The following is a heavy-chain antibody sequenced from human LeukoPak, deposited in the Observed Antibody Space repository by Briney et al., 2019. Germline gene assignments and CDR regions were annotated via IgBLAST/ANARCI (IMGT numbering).Heavy chain of an antibody. CDR2: IYYSGST. CDR1: GGSFSDYY. J-gene: IGHJ4*02. Sequence: SETLSLTCAVYGGSFSDYYWSWIRQPPGKGLEWIGYIYYSGSTNYNPSLKSRVTISVDTSKNQFSLKLSSVTAADTAVYYCAREFAVAGTLDYWGQGTLVTVSS. CDR3: AREFAVAGTLDY. D-gene: IGHD6-19*01. V-gene: IGHV4-59*01.